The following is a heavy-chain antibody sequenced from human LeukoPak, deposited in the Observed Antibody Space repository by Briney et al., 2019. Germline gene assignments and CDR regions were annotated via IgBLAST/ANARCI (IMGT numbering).Heavy chain of an antibody. CDR2: ILYDGSNK. CDR3: AKERWDTAMV. Sequence: GGSLRLSCAASGFTFSSYGMHWVRQAPGKGLEWVAFILYDGSNKYYADSVKGRFTISRDNSKNTLYLQMNSLRAEDTAVYYCAKERWDTAMVWGQGTLVTVSS. D-gene: IGHD5-18*01. CDR1: GFTFSSYG. V-gene: IGHV3-30*02. J-gene: IGHJ4*02.